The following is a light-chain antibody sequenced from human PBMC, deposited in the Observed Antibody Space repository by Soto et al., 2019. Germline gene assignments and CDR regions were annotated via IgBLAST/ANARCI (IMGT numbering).Light chain of an antibody. V-gene: IGKV1-5*03. CDR3: QHSTDFT. CDR2: KAS. CDR1: QTISSW. Sequence: DIQMTQSPSTLSGSVGDRGTITCRASQTISSWLAWYQQKPWKAPKLLIYKASTLKSGVPSRFSGSGSGTEFTLTISSLQPDDFATYYCQHSTDFTFGQGTKVEIK. J-gene: IGKJ2*01.